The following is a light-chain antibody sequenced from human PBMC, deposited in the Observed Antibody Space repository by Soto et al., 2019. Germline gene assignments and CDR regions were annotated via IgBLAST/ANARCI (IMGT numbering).Light chain of an antibody. CDR1: SSNIGSNT. J-gene: IGLJ1*01. CDR3: AAWDDSLNGDYV. CDR2: SNN. V-gene: IGLV1-44*01. Sequence: QSVLTQPPSASGTPGRRVTISCSGSSSNIGSNTVNWYQQLPGTAPKLLIYSNNQRPSGVPDRFSGSKSGTSASLAISGLQSEDEADYYCAAWDDSLNGDYVFGTGTKLTVL.